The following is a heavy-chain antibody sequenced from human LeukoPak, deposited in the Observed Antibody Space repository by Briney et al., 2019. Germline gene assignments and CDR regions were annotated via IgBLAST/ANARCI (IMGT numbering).Heavy chain of an antibody. CDR1: GFTFSSYS. J-gene: IGHJ3*02. V-gene: IGHV3-21*01. Sequence: GGSLRLSCAASGFTFSSYSMNWVRQAPGKGLEWVSSISSSSSYIYYADSVKGRFTISRDNAKNSLYLQMNSLRAEDTAVYYCARDQSVLRFLEWYNAFDIWGQGTMVTVSS. CDR3: ARDQSVLRFLEWYNAFDI. D-gene: IGHD3-3*01. CDR2: ISSSSSYI.